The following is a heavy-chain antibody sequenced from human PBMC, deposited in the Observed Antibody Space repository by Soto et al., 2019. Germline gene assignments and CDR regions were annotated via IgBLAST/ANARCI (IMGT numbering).Heavy chain of an antibody. Sequence: QVQLVQSGTEVKKTGSSVKVSCKASGGTFSTFGISWVRQAPGQGLEWMGGIIPFFGTARYSQKFEDRITITADESTNTVYMDLRSLTSEDTVIYYCAKSAPMDAGDKYYYDFWGQAALVTVSS. V-gene: IGHV1-69*01. CDR3: AKSAPMDAGDKYYYDF. CDR1: GGTFSTFG. D-gene: IGHD4-17*01. J-gene: IGHJ4*02. CDR2: IIPFFGTA.